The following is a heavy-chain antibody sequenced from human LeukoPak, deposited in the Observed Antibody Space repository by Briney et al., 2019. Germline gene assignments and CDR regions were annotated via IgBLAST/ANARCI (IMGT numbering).Heavy chain of an antibody. D-gene: IGHD5-24*01. J-gene: IGHJ3*02. V-gene: IGHV3-7*01. CDR3: ARDLSRDVYQVFDM. Sequence: GGSLRLSCAASGFTFTSYWMSWVRQAPGKGLEWVANIKEDGSGKYYVGSVKGRFTISRDNAKNSLHLQMNSLRAEDTAVYYCARDLSRDVYQVFDMWGQGTMVTVSS. CDR2: IKEDGSGK. CDR1: GFTFTSYW.